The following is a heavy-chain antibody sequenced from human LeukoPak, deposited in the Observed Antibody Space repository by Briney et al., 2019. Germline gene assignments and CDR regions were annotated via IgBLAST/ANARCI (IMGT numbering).Heavy chain of an antibody. V-gene: IGHV3-23*01. Sequence: PGGSLRLSCAASGFTFSTYAMSWVRQAAGKGLEWVSLISGSGVSTYYADSVKGRFTVSRDNSKNTLYLQMSSLRAEDTAVYYCAKDERNWNYNLASQTYDWGQGTLVTVSS. CDR1: GFTFSTYA. CDR2: ISGSGVST. J-gene: IGHJ4*02. CDR3: AKDERNWNYNLASQTYD. D-gene: IGHD1-7*01.